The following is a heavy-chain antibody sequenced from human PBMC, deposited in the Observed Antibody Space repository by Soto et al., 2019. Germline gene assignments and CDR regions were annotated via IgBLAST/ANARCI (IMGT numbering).Heavy chain of an antibody. CDR1: GYSESNYW. D-gene: IGHD3-9*01. V-gene: IGHV5-51*01. J-gene: IGHJ4*01. Sequence: ESMKISCKVSGYSESNYWIGWVRQMPGKGLEWMGLIYSRDSDTIYSPSFQGQVTISADKSISTAYQQWSSLKASDSAMYFCATPVILSGPRARFDLWSQGTLVTVSS. CDR3: ATPVILSGPRARFDL. CDR2: IYSRDSDT.